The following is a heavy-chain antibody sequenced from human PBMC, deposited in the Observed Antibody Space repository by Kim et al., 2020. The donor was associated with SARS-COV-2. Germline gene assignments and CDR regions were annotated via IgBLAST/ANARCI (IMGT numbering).Heavy chain of an antibody. CDR3: AKCPRAYYDFSGADV. D-gene: IGHD3-3*01. Sequence: DSGKGRFTISRDNSKNTLYLQMNSLRAEDTAVYYCAKCPRAYYDFSGADVWGQGTTVTVSS. V-gene: IGHV3-23*01. J-gene: IGHJ6*02.